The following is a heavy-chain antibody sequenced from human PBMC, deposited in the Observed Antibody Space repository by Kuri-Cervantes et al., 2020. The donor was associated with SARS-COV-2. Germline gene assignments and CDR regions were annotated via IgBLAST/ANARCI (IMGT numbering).Heavy chain of an antibody. CDR2: ISGSGGST. V-gene: IGHV3-23*01. D-gene: IGHD1-26*01. CDR3: AKDQWELLGGGY. Sequence: GESLKIPCAASGFTFSSYAMSWVRQAPGKGLEWVSAISGSGGSTYYADSVKGRFTISRDNSKNTLYLQMNSLRAEDTAVYYCAKDQWELLGGGYWGQGTLVTVSS. CDR1: GFTFSSYA. J-gene: IGHJ4*02.